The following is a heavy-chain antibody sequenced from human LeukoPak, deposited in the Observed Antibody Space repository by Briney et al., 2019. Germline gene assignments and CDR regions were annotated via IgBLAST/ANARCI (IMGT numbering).Heavy chain of an antibody. CDR1: GFTFDDYG. J-gene: IGHJ3*02. CDR3: ARGVLGSGSYLQAFDI. D-gene: IGHD1-26*01. V-gene: IGHV3-20*04. CDR2: INWNGGST. Sequence: PGGSLRLSCAASGFTFDDYGMSWVRQAPGKGLEWVSGINWNGGSTGYADSVKGRFTISRDNAKNSLYLQMNSLRAEDTALYYCARGVLGSGSYLQAFDIWGQGTMVTVSS.